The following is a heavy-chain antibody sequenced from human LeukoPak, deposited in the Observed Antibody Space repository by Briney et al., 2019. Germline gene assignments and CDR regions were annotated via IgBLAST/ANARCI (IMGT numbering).Heavy chain of an antibody. D-gene: IGHD3-3*01. Sequence: GASVKVSCKTSGYSFTDYYIHWGRQAPGQGLEWMGWINPKSGRTSSARKFQDRVTMTRDPSISTVYMDMAWLTSDDTAIYFCARADFVDAGPYLIGPWGQGTLVTVSS. CDR1: GYSFTDYY. V-gene: IGHV1-2*02. J-gene: IGHJ5*02. CDR3: ARADFVDAGPYLIGP. CDR2: INPKSGRT.